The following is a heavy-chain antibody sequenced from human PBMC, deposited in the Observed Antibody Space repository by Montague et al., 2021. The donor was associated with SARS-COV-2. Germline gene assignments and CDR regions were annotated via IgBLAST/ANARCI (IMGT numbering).Heavy chain of an antibody. CDR1: GGSISGYH. J-gene: IGHJ5*01. V-gene: IGHV4-4*07. CDR2: FFFGPSR. Sequence: SETLSLTCSVSGGSISGYHWSWFRRPPGRGLEGLGRFFFGPSRTINPSPWSRFSLSGAKSKNQFSLKVTSVTAADTAIYYCARGMAPEGRWFDSWGHGMLVTVSS. CDR3: ARGMAPEGRWFDS. D-gene: IGHD2-2*01.